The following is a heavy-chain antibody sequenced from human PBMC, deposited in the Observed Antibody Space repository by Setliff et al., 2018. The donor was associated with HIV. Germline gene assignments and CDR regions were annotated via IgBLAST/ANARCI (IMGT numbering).Heavy chain of an antibody. CDR3: ARVPVAGANWFDP. CDR2: VSQSGST. J-gene: IGHJ5*02. Sequence: SETLSLTCTVSGGSISSSSYYWGWIRQSPGKRLEWIGSVSQSGSTYYNPSLKSRITISVDRSKNLFPLKLISVTAADQGVYYCARVPVAGANWFDPWGRGTLVTVSS. V-gene: IGHV4-39*01. D-gene: IGHD2-21*01. CDR1: GGSISSSSYY.